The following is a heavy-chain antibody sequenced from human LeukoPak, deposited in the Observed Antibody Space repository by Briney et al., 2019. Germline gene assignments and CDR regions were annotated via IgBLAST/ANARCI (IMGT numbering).Heavy chain of an antibody. Sequence: PEGSLRLSCAASGFTFSSYSMNWVRQAPGKGLEWVSSISSSSSYIYYADSVKGRFTISRDNAKNSLYLQMNSLRAEDTAVYYCARVLHFDWLLYHWGQGTLVTVSS. V-gene: IGHV3-21*01. CDR1: GFTFSSYS. D-gene: IGHD3-9*01. CDR3: ARVLHFDWLLYH. J-gene: IGHJ5*02. CDR2: ISSSSSYI.